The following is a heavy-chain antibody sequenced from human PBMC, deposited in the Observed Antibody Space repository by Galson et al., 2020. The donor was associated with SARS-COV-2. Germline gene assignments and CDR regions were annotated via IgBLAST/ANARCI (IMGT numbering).Heavy chain of an antibody. J-gene: IGHJ6*02. D-gene: IGHD3-10*01. Sequence: SQASETLSLTCAVYGGSFSGYYWSWIRQPPGKGLEWIGEINYSGSTNYNPSLQSRVPISVDTSKNQFSLKLSSVTAADTAVYYCAGMSRPRSTLLWYPVYGMDVWGQGTTVTVAS. CDR3: AGMSRPRSTLLWYPVYGMDV. CDR2: INYSGST. CDR1: GGSFSGYY. V-gene: IGHV4-34*01.